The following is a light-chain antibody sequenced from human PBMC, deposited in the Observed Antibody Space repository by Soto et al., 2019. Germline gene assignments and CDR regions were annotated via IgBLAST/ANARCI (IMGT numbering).Light chain of an antibody. CDR2: WAS. Sequence: DIVMTQSPDSLAVSLGERATINCKSSQSVLYSSNNKNYLAWYQQKPGQPPKLLIYWASTRESGVPDRFSGSESETDFTLTISSLQAEDVAVYYCQQYYRTSWTFGQGTKVEIK. CDR3: QQYYRTSWT. V-gene: IGKV4-1*01. J-gene: IGKJ1*01. CDR1: QSVLYSSNNKNY.